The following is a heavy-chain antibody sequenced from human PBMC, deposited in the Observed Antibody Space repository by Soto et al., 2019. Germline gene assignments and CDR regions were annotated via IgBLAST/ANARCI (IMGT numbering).Heavy chain of an antibody. D-gene: IGHD4-17*01. CDR1: GFTFSNYG. J-gene: IGHJ6*02. CDR2: ISSSSSYI. V-gene: IGHV3-21*01. CDR3: ARVKRDYGDYNSLYYYGMDV. Sequence: PVGSLRLSCAASGFTFSNYGMNWVGQARGKGLEWVSSISSSSSYIYYADSVKGRFTISRDNAKNSLYLQMNSLRAEDTAVYYCARVKRDYGDYNSLYYYGMDVWGQGTTVTVSS.